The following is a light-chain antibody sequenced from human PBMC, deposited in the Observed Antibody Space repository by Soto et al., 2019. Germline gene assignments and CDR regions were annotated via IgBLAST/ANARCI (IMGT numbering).Light chain of an antibody. CDR3: QQYDHLLA. J-gene: IGKJ4*01. CDR2: DSS. Sequence: DIQMTQSPSSLSASVGDRITITCQASQDISNYLNWYQQRPGKAPKLLIYDSSNLATGVPSRFSGSGSGTDFTFTISSLQPEDIATYYCQQYDHLLAFGGGTKVEIK. CDR1: QDISNY. V-gene: IGKV1-33*01.